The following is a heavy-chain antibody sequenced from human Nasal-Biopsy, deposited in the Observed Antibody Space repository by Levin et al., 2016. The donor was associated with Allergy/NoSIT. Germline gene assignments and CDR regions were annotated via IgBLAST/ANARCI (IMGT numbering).Heavy chain of an antibody. D-gene: IGHD2/OR15-2a*01. J-gene: IGHJ6*02. CDR2: INALGGVT. Sequence: GGSLRLSCAASGFTLNTHAMIWVRQAPGQGLEWVSYINALGGVTYYADSVKGRFTISRDIPKNSLYLQLNSLRDEDTAVYYCARRQPISMPKYYSGVDVWGRGTTVAVSS. V-gene: IGHV3-48*02. CDR3: ARRQPISMPKYYSGVDV. CDR1: GFTLNTHA.